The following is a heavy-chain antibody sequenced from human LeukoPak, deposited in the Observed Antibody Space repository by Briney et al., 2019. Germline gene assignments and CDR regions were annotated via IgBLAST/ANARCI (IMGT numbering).Heavy chain of an antibody. V-gene: IGHV3-30*02. Sequence: GGSLRLSCTTSGFIFSNYGMHWVRQAPGKGLEWVAFIRYDGTKKYYADSVKGRFTISRGNTKNTLYLQMNSLRPEDTAVYYCAKDSGIAVVPSGMPDCWGQGTLVIVSS. J-gene: IGHJ4*02. CDR1: GFIFSNYG. D-gene: IGHD2-2*01. CDR3: AKDSGIAVVPSGMPDC. CDR2: IRYDGTKK.